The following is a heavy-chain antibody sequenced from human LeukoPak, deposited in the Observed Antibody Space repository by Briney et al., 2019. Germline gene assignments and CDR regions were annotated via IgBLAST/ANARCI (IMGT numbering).Heavy chain of an antibody. V-gene: IGHV1-2*02. D-gene: IGHD2-15*01. CDR1: GYTFTGYY. CDR3: AREYCSGARCYLLDY. Sequence: ASVKVSCKASGYTFTGYYMHWVRQAPGQGLEWMGWINPNSGGTNYAQKFQGRVTMTTDTSTSTAYMELRSLRSDDTAMYYCAREYCSGARCYLLDYWGQGTLVTVSS. CDR2: INPNSGGT. J-gene: IGHJ4*02.